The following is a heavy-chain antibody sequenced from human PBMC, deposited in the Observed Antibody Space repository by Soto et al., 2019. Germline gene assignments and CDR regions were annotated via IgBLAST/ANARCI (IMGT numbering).Heavy chain of an antibody. Sequence: PSETLSLTCAVYGGSFSGYYWSWIRQPPGKGLEWIGEINHSGSTNYNPSLKSRVTISVDTSKNQFSLKLSSVTAADTAVYYCASGQGSRRVCVWGQGTTVTVSS. V-gene: IGHV4-34*01. D-gene: IGHD1-26*01. CDR2: INHSGST. CDR3: ASGQGSRRVCV. CDR1: GGSFSGYY. J-gene: IGHJ6*02.